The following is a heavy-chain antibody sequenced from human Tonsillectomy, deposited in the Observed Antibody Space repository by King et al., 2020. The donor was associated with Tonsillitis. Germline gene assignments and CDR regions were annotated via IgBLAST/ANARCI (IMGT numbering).Heavy chain of an antibody. CDR1: GFTFRKYV. CDR2: ISGSGGGT. V-gene: IGHV3-23*04. D-gene: IGHD2-15*01. CDR3: AKDGGYCSGGTCSVDAFDI. J-gene: IGHJ3*02. Sequence: VQLVESGGGLVQPGGSLRLSCAASGFTFRKYVMSSFRRAPGKGLRWVSAISGSGGGTSYADSVKGRFTISRDNSKSTLYLQMNSLRAEDTAVYYCAKDGGYCSGGTCSVDAFDIWGQGTMVTVSS.